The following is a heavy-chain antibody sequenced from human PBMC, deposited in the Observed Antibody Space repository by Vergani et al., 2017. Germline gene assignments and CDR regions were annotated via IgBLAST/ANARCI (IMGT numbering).Heavy chain of an antibody. V-gene: IGHV1-18*01. J-gene: IGHJ6*02. CDR3: ARDPRGGNYGDSYGMDV. D-gene: IGHD4-17*01. Sequence: QVPLVQSGAEVKKPGASVKVSCKASGYTFTSYGISWVRQAPGQGLEWMGWISAYNGNTNYAQTLQGRVTMTTDTSTSTAYMELKRLRSADTAVYYCARDPRGGNYGDSYGMDVWGQGTTVTVSS. CDR2: ISAYNGNT. CDR1: GYTFTSYG.